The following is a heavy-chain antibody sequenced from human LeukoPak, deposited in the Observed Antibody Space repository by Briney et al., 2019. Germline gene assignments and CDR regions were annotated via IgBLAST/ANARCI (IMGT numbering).Heavy chain of an antibody. CDR3: ARADVLRFLERWATPDNYGIDV. J-gene: IGHJ6*02. D-gene: IGHD3-3*01. CDR2: ISAYNGNT. CDR1: GYTFTSYG. V-gene: IGHV1-18*01. Sequence: EASMKVSCRASGYTFTSYGVSWVRQAPGQGLEWMRWISAYNGNTNYAQKLQGRVTMTTDTSTSTAYMELRSLRSDDTAVYYCARADVLRFLERWATPDNYGIDVWGQGTTVTVSS.